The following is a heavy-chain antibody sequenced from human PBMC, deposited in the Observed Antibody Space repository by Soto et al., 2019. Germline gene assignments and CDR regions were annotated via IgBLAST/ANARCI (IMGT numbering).Heavy chain of an antibody. CDR3: VKSPGRITIFGVVTGPVY. D-gene: IGHD3-3*01. J-gene: IGHJ4*02. V-gene: IGHV3-30*18. CDR2: ISYDGSNK. CDR1: GFTFSSYG. Sequence: GGSLRLSCAASGFTFSSYGMHWVRQAPGKGLEWVAVISYDGSNKYYADSVKGRFIISRDNSKNTLYLQMNSLRAEDTAVYYCVKSPGRITIFGVVTGPVYWGQGTLVTISS.